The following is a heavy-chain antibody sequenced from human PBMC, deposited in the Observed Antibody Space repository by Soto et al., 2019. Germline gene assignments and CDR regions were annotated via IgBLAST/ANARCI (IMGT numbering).Heavy chain of an antibody. V-gene: IGHV3-30*18. J-gene: IGHJ6*02. CDR2: ISYDGSNK. CDR3: AKEMYGDYLQFVSYYYGMDV. D-gene: IGHD4-17*01. CDR1: GFTFSSYG. Sequence: PGGSLRLSCAASGFTFSSYGMHCVRQAPCNGLEWVAVISYDGSNKYYADSVKGRFTISRDNSKNTLYLQMNSLRAEDTAVYYCAKEMYGDYLQFVSYYYGMDVCGQGTTVTVSS.